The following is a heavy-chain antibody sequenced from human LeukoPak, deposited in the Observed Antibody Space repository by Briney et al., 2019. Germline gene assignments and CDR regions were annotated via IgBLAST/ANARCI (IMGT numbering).Heavy chain of an antibody. CDR3: AKDYPDVPAGITTLGPFFDD. V-gene: IGHV3-74*01. Sequence: PGGSLRLSCAASGFTFSTYWMHWVRQAPGKGLVWVSRINIDGSSPSYADSVKGRFTISRDNAKNTLYLQMNSLRAEDTAVYYCAKDYPDVPAGITTLGPFFDDWGPGILVTVSS. J-gene: IGHJ4*02. D-gene: IGHD2-2*01. CDR2: INIDGSSP. CDR1: GFTFSTYW.